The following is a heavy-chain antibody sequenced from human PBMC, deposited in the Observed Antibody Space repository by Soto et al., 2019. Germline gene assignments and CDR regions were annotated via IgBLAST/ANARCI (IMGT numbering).Heavy chain of an antibody. V-gene: IGHV3-21*01. D-gene: IGHD2-2*01. Sequence: EVQLVESGGGLVKPGGSLRLSCAASGFSFSSYSMNWVRQATGKGLEWVASISSSRSYIYYADSVKGRFTIARDNAKNSLYRQMNSRRAEDTAVYYCARDYCSSTSGYYPWGQGALVTVSS. CDR2: ISSSRSYI. CDR1: GFSFSSYS. J-gene: IGHJ5*02. CDR3: ARDYCSSTSGYYP.